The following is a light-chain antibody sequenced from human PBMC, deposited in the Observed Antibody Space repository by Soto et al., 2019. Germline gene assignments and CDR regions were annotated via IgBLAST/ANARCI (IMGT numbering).Light chain of an antibody. V-gene: IGKV1-9*01. Sequence: DIQLTQSPSFLSASVGDRVTITCRASQGISSYLAWYQQKPGKAPKLLIYAASTLQIGVPSRFSGSGSGTEFTLTISSLQPEDFATYYCQQLNSYPLTFGPGKKVDIK. CDR2: AAS. CDR1: QGISSY. J-gene: IGKJ3*01. CDR3: QQLNSYPLT.